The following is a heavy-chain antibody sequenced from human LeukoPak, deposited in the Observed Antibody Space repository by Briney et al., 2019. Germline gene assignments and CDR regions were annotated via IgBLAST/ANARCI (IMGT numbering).Heavy chain of an antibody. D-gene: IGHD3-9*01. Sequence: PSETLSLTCTVSGGSISSGSYYWSWIRQPPGKGLEWIGYIYYSGSTNYNPSLKSRVTISVDTSKNQFSLKLSSVTAADTAVYYCARSPGGPHYDNYYFDYWGQGTLVTVSS. V-gene: IGHV4-61*01. J-gene: IGHJ4*02. CDR2: IYYSGST. CDR3: ARSPGGPHYDNYYFDY. CDR1: GGSISSGSYY.